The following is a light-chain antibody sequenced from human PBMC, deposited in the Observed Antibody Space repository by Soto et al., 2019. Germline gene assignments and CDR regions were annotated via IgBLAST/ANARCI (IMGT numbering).Light chain of an antibody. CDR3: SSYAGSSNV. CDR2: EVN. CDR1: SSDVGGYNY. J-gene: IGLJ1*01. Sequence: QSARTQPASASGSPGQSVAISCTGTSSDVGGYNYVSWYQQHPGKAPKLMIYEVNKRPSGVPDRFSGSKSGNTASLTVSGLQAEDEADYYCSSYAGSSNVFGTGTKVTVL. V-gene: IGLV2-8*01.